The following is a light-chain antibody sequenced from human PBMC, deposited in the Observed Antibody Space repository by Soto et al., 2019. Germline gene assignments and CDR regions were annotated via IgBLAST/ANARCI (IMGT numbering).Light chain of an antibody. J-gene: IGKJ1*01. Sequence: DIVMTQSPDSLAVSRGERATFNCKSSQSILDRAKNKYYLAWYQQKSGQPPKLRIYWASLRESGVPDRFTGSGSGTDYTITISRLQAEDGAVYYCQQYFTSPWTFGQGTKVEI. V-gene: IGKV4-1*01. CDR1: QSILDRAKNKYY. CDR3: QQYFTSPWT. CDR2: WAS.